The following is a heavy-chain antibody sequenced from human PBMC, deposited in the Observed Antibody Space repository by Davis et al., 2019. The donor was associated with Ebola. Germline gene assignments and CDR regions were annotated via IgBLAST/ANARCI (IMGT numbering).Heavy chain of an antibody. J-gene: IGHJ4*02. V-gene: IGHV1-2*06. CDR2: INPNSGGT. Sequence: AASVKVSCKASGYTFTGYYMHWVRQAPGQGLEWMGRINPNSGGTNYAQKFQGRVTMTRDTSISTAYMELSRLRSDDTAVYYCARSDYVWGSYSFWGQGTLVTVSS. CDR1: GYTFTGYY. CDR3: ARSDYVWGSYSF. D-gene: IGHD3-16*01.